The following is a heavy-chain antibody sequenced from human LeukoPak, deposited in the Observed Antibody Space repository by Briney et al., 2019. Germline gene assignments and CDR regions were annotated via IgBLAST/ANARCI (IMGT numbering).Heavy chain of an antibody. CDR3: AKDGYNYDSSGHFDY. Sequence: GGSLRLSCAASGFTFSTYAMHWVRQPPGKGLEWVSAISGSGGATYHADADSVKGRFIISRDNSRNTLYLQINSLRVEDTAVYYCAKDGYNYDSSGHFDYWGQGTLVTVSS. CDR1: GFTFSTYA. CDR2: ISGSGGAT. D-gene: IGHD3-22*01. V-gene: IGHV3-23*01. J-gene: IGHJ4*02.